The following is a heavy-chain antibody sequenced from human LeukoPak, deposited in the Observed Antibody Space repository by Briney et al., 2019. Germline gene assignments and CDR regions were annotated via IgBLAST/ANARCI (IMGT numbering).Heavy chain of an antibody. CDR3: AKDISTNYDSWGYDY. J-gene: IGHJ4*02. D-gene: IGHD3-3*01. CDR1: GFTFDDYA. Sequence: GRSLRLSCAASGFTFDDYAMHWVRQAPGKGLEWVSGISWNGGRIGYADSVKGRSTISRDNAKNSLYLQMNSLRAEDMALYYCAKDISTNYDSWGYDYWGQGTLVTVSS. V-gene: IGHV3-9*03. CDR2: ISWNGGRI.